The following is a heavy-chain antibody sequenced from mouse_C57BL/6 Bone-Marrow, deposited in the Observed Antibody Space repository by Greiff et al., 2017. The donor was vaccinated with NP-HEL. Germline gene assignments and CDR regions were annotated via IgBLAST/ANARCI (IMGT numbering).Heavy chain of an antibody. CDR3: ARSGRSYVRWYLDV. Sequence: QVQLQQPGAELVMPGASVKLSCKASGYTFTSYWMHWVKQRPGQGLEWIGEIDPCDSYTNYNQKFKGKATLTVDKSSSTAYMQLSSLTSEDSAVYYCARSGRSYVRWYLDVWGPGTTVTVSS. CDR2: IDPCDSYT. D-gene: IGHD1-1*01. CDR1: GYTFTSYW. V-gene: IGHV1-69*01. J-gene: IGHJ1*01.